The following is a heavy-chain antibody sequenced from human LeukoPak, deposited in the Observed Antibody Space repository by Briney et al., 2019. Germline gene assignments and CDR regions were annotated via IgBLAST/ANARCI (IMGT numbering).Heavy chain of an antibody. CDR3: ARDSDDRSWNGLFDY. CDR1: GFTFSTYW. J-gene: IGHJ4*02. D-gene: IGHD6-13*01. CDR2: IKQDGSDK. V-gene: IGHV3-7*01. Sequence: GGSLRLSRAASGFTFSTYWMSWVRQAPGKGLEWVASIKQDGSDKYYVDSVKGRFTISRDNAKNSLYLQMNSLRAEDTAVYYCARDSDDRSWNGLFDYWGQGTLVTVSS.